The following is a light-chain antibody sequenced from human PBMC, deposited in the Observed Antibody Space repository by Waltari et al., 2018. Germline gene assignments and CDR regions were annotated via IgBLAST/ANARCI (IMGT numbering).Light chain of an antibody. V-gene: IGKV3-20*01. CDR1: QSVGRS. J-gene: IGKJ1*01. CDR3: QHYVRLPAT. Sequence: EIVLTQSPGTLSLSPGERATLACRASQSVGRSLAWYQQKPGQAPRLLIYDASRRATGIPDRFSDSVSGTDFSLTISTLEPEDFAVYYCQHYVRLPATFGQGTKVEI. CDR2: DAS.